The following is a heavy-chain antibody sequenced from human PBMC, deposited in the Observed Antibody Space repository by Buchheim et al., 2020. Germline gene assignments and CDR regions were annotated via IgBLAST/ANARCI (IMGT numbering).Heavy chain of an antibody. J-gene: IGHJ6*02. V-gene: IGHV4-4*02. CDR3: ARDWAGGQNHYDYGMDV. CDR2: IYHSGNT. CDR1: GGSITTSNW. D-gene: IGHD3-16*01. Sequence: QVQLQESGPGLVKPSETLSLTCAVSGGSITTSNWWSWVRQPPGKGLEWIGEIYHSGNTNYNPSLKSRVTISVDKSKNQFSLKLTSVTAADTAVYYCARDWAGGQNHYDYGMDVWGQGTT.